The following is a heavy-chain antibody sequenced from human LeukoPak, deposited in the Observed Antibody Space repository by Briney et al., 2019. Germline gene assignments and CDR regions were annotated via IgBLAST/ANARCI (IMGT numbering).Heavy chain of an antibody. J-gene: IGHJ3*02. CDR2: IYYSGST. CDR3: ARGPDDAFDI. V-gene: IGHV4-39*07. Sequence: SETLSLTCTVSGGSISSSTYYWGWIRQPPGKGLEWIGSIYYSGSTYYNPSLKSRVTMSVDTSKNQFSLKLSSVTAADTAVYYCARGPDDAFDIWGQGTMVTVSP. CDR1: GGSISSSTYY.